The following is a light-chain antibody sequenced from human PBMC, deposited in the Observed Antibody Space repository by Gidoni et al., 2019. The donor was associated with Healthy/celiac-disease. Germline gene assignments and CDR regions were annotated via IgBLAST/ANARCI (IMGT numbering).Light chain of an antibody. CDR3: MQARQTTYMYT. J-gene: IGKJ2*01. CDR2: LGS. V-gene: IGKV2-28*01. Sequence: DIVMTQSPLSLPVTPGEPASISCRSSQSLRHSNGYNDLDWYLQKPGQSPQLLIYLGSNRASGVPDRFSGSVSVTDFTLKISRVEAEDVGVYYCMQARQTTYMYTFGQGTKLEIK. CDR1: QSLRHSNGYND.